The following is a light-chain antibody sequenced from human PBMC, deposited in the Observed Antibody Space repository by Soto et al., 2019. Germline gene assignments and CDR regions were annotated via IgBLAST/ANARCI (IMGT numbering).Light chain of an antibody. Sequence: QSVLTQPASVSGPPGQSITISCTGTSSDVGGYNYVSWYQHHPGKAPKLLIYEVSYRPSGVSDRFSGSKSANTASLTISGLQAEDEADYYCSSYTSGSLRVFGNGTKVTVL. J-gene: IGLJ1*01. CDR1: SSDVGGYNY. V-gene: IGLV2-14*01. CDR3: SSYTSGSLRV. CDR2: EVS.